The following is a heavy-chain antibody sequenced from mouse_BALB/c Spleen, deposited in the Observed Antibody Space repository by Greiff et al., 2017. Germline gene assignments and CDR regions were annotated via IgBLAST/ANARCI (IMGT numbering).Heavy chain of an antibody. J-gene: IGHJ4*01. CDR1: GFNIKDYY. D-gene: IGHD1-1*01. CDR2: IDPENGNT. Sequence: VQLKESGAELVRPGALVKLSCKASGFNIKDYYMHWVKQRPEQGLEWIGWIDPENGNTIYDPKFQGKASITADTSSNTAYLQLSSLTSEDTAVYYCAPITTVVEGAMDYWGQGTSVTVSS. CDR3: APITTVVEGAMDY. V-gene: IGHV14-1*02.